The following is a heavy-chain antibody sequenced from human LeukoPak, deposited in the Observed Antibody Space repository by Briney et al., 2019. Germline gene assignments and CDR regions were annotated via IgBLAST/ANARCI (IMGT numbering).Heavy chain of an antibody. D-gene: IGHD2-2*01. CDR3: ARGVIVVVPAANNWFDP. CDR1: GYTFTSYY. Sequence: ASVKVSCKASGYTFTSYYTHWVRQAPGQGLEWMGIINPSGGSTSYAQKFQGRVTMTRDTSTSTVYMELSSLRSEDTAVYYCARGVIVVVPAANNWFDPWGQGTLVTVSS. CDR2: INPSGGST. J-gene: IGHJ5*02. V-gene: IGHV1-46*01.